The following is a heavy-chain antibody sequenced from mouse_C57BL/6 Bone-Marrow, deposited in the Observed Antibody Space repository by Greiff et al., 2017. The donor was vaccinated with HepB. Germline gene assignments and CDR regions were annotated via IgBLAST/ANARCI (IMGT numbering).Heavy chain of an antibody. CDR2: IWSGGST. J-gene: IGHJ4*01. V-gene: IGHV2-2*01. CDR3: ARKPLLYYARNAMDY. Sequence: VHLVESGPGLVQPSQSLSITCTVSGFSLTSYGVHWVRQSPGKGLEWLGVIWSGGSTDYNAAFISRLSISKDNSKSQVFFKMNSLQADDTAIYYCARKPLLYYARNAMDYWGQGTSVTVSS. D-gene: IGHD2-1*01. CDR1: GFSLTSYG.